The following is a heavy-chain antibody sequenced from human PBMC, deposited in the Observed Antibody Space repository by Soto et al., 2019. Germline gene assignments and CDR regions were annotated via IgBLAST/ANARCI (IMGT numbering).Heavy chain of an antibody. D-gene: IGHD1-1*01. CDR2: SSAHNGNT. J-gene: IGHJ4*02. Sequence: QVHLVQSGAEVKKPGASVKVSCKGSGYAFTTYGITRGRQAPGQGREWMGWSSAHNGNTNYAQKLKVRVKVTRETSTSKAYMELRSLRSDDKYVYYCARGRYGDYWGQGALVTVSS. CDR3: ARGRYGDY. V-gene: IGHV1-18*01. CDR1: GYAFTTYG.